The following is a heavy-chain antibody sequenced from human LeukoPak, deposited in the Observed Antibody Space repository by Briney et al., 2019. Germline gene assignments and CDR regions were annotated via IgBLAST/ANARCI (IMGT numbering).Heavy chain of an antibody. J-gene: IGHJ4*02. CDR2: ISSSSSYI. D-gene: IGHD5-18*01. V-gene: IGHV3-21*01. Sequence: GGSLRLSCAASGFTFSSYSMNWVRQAPGKGLEWVSSISSSSSYIYYADSVKGRFTISRDNAKNSLYLQMNSLRAEDTAVYYCARAPRQLWSYFDYWGQGTLVTVSS. CDR1: GFTFSSYS. CDR3: ARAPRQLWSYFDY.